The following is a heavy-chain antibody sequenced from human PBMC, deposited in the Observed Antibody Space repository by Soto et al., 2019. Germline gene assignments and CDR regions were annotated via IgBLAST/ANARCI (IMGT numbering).Heavy chain of an antibody. J-gene: IGHJ2*01. CDR2: IHWNGGST. Sequence: EVQLVESGGGVVRPGGSLRLSCAASGFTFDDYGMSWVRQAPGKGLEWVSGIHWNGGSTGYADSVKGRFTISRDNAKNSRYLQMNSLRAEDTALYHCARGPDYMTTVTTSSWYFDLWGRGTLVTVSS. D-gene: IGHD4-17*01. CDR1: GFTFDDYG. CDR3: ARGPDYMTTVTTSSWYFDL. V-gene: IGHV3-20*01.